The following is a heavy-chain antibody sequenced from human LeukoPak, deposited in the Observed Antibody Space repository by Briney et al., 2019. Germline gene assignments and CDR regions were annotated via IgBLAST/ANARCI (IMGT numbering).Heavy chain of an antibody. CDR3: ARGGIRNRHSYFYMDV. J-gene: IGHJ6*03. CDR2: INLSGST. CDR1: GGSFTGYY. D-gene: IGHD1-14*01. Sequence: SETLSLTCAVYGGSFTGYYWSWIRQPTGKGLEWIGEINLSGSTNYNPSLKSRVTISVDTTKNQFSLKLDSVTAADTAVYYCARGGIRNRHSYFYMDVWGKGTTVTVSS. V-gene: IGHV4-34*01.